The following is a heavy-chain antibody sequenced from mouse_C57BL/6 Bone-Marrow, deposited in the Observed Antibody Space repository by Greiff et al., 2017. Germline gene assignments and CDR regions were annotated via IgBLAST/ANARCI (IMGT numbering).Heavy chain of an antibody. CDR2: IYPGDGDT. Sequence: VQLQQSGPELVKPGASVKISCKASGYAFSSSWMNWVKQRPGKGLEWIGRIYPGDGDTNYNGKFKGKATLTADKSSSTAYMQLISLTSEDSAVYFCARWLLPYYDAMDYWGQGTSVTVSS. CDR3: ARWLLPYYDAMDY. V-gene: IGHV1-82*01. J-gene: IGHJ4*01. D-gene: IGHD2-3*01. CDR1: GYAFSSSW.